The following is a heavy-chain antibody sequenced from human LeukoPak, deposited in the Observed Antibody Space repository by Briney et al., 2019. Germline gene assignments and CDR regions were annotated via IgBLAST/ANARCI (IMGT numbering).Heavy chain of an antibody. CDR2: IYNSGST. J-gene: IGHJ4*02. D-gene: IGHD3-10*01. V-gene: IGHV4-59*01. CDR3: ARDRGLGY. Sequence: SETLSLTCSVSGDSISIYYWSWIRQPPGKRLEWIGYIYNSGSTNYNPSLKSRVTISVDTSKNQFSLKLTSVTAADTAVYYCARDRGLGYWGQGTLVTVSS. CDR1: GDSISIYY.